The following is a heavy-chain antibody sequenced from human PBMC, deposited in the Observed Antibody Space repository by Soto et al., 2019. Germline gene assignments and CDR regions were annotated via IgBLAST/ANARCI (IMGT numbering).Heavy chain of an antibody. CDR2: ISNDGSSK. J-gene: IGHJ4*02. CDR1: GFSFSSYG. D-gene: IGHD2-15*01. Sequence: QVQLVESGGGVVQPGRSLRLSCAASGFSFSSYGMHWVRQAPGKGLEWVALISNDGSSKYYADSVKGRFTISRDSSKNTLDLQMNSLRPEDTAVFYCARTSGGYCDGGGCYWEYYDYWGQGTLVTVSS. CDR3: ARTSGGYCDGGGCYWEYYDY. V-gene: IGHV3-30*03.